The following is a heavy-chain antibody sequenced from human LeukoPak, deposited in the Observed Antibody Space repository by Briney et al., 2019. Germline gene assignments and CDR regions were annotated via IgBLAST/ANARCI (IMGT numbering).Heavy chain of an antibody. CDR3: ATGETNYDSSGYYYNYGY. V-gene: IGHV1-24*01. CDR1: GCTLTELS. J-gene: IGHJ4*02. Sequence: ASVKVSCKVSGCTLTELSMHWVRQAPGKGLEWMGGFDPEDGETIYAQKFQGRVTMTEDTSTDTAYMELSSLRSEDTAVYYCATGETNYDSSGYYYNYGYWGQGTLVTVSS. CDR2: FDPEDGET. D-gene: IGHD3-22*01.